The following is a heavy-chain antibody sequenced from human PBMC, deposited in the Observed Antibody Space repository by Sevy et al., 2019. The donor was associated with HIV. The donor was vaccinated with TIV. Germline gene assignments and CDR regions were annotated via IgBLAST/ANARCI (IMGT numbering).Heavy chain of an antibody. J-gene: IGHJ6*03. V-gene: IGHV1-46*03. D-gene: IGHD2-2*01. CDR1: GYTFTSYY. CDR2: INPSGGST. CDR3: ARDNIVVVPAAHRTPSIHSYYYMDV. Sequence: ASVKVSCKASGYTFTSYYMHWVRQAPGQGLEWMGIINPSGGSTSYEQKFQGRVTMTRDTSTSTVYLELRSLRSEDTALYYCARDNIVVVPAAHRTPSIHSYYYMDVWGKGTTVTVSS.